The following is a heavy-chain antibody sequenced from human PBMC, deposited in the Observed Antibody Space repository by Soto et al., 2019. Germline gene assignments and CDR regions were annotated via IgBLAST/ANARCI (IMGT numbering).Heavy chain of an antibody. V-gene: IGHV3-23*01. CDR1: GFIFSTYA. CDR3: ANASKSTWAYNWFDA. Sequence: GSLRLSCTASGFIFSTYAMTWVRQAPGKGLEWVSGVSSSGEITYYGDPVKGRFTISRDNSKNTLFLQMKGLTVDDTAVYFCANASKSTWAYNWFDAWGQGT. CDR2: VSSSGEIT. J-gene: IGHJ5*02.